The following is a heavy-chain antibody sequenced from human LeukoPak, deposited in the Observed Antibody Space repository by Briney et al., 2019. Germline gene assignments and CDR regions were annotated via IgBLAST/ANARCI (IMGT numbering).Heavy chain of an antibody. CDR1: GGSISSYY. CDR3: ARGRGQQWLAYDFDY. Sequence: SETLSLTCTVSGGSISSYYWSWIRQPPGKGLEWIGYIYYSGSTNYNPSLKSRVTISVGTSKNQFSLKLSSVTAADTAVYYCARGRGQQWLAYDFDYWGQGTLVTVSS. CDR2: IYYSGST. V-gene: IGHV4-59*01. D-gene: IGHD6-19*01. J-gene: IGHJ4*02.